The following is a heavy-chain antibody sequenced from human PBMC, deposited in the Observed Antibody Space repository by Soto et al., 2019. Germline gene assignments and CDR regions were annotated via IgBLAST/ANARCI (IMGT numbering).Heavy chain of an antibody. J-gene: IGHJ4*02. CDR1: GFTVSNNY. Sequence: EVQLVESGGGLIQPGGSLRLSCAVSGFTVSNNYMSWVRQAPGKGLEGVSVIYSGGYTAYGDSVKGRFTISRDNSKNTPFLPKNSLGAAAPAVFYGATNRGGGGYWGQGTLVTVSS. CDR3: ATNRGGGGY. V-gene: IGHV3-53*01. D-gene: IGHD3-10*01. CDR2: IYSGGYT.